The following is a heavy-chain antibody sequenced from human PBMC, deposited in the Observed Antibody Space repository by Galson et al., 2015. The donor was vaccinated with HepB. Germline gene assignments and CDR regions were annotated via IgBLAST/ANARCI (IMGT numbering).Heavy chain of an antibody. J-gene: IGHJ4*02. Sequence: SVKVSCKASGYTFTSYYMHWVRQAPGQGLEWMGIINPSGGSTSYAQKFQGRVTMTRDTSTSTVYMELSSLRSEDTAVYYCARLERGGGYDILTGYPDYWGQGTLVTVSS. V-gene: IGHV1-46*01. CDR1: GYTFTSYY. D-gene: IGHD3-9*01. CDR3: ARLERGGGYDILTGYPDY. CDR2: INPSGGST.